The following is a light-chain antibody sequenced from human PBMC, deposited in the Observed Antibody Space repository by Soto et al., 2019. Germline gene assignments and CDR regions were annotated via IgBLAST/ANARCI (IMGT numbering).Light chain of an antibody. CDR2: WAS. Sequence: DIVMTQSPDSLAVSLGERATINCKSSQSVLHSSNNKNYLAWYQQKPGQPPKLLIYWASTRESGVPDRFSGSGSGTDFTLTISSRQAEDVAVYYCQQYYSTPPYTFGQGTKLEIK. V-gene: IGKV4-1*01. CDR1: QSVLHSSNNKNY. J-gene: IGKJ2*01. CDR3: QQYYSTPPYT.